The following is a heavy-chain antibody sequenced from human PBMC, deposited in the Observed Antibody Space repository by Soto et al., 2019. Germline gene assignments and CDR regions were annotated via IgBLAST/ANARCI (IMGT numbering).Heavy chain of an antibody. Sequence: GASVQVSCKASGYAFTGYYMHWVRQAPGQGLEWMGWINPNSGGTNYEQKFQGWVTMTRDTSISTAYIELRRLRSDDTAVYCCARDRRPPNYDFWSGYYTGYYYYGMDVWGQGTTVTVSS. D-gene: IGHD3-3*01. CDR2: INPNSGGT. J-gene: IGHJ6*02. V-gene: IGHV1-2*04. CDR3: ARDRRPPNYDFWSGYYTGYYYYGMDV. CDR1: GYAFTGYY.